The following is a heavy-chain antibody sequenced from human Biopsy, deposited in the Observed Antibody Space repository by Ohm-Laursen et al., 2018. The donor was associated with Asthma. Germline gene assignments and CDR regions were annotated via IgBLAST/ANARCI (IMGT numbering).Heavy chain of an antibody. CDR3: ARLWEEVDC. V-gene: IGHV4-34*01. CDR1: GGSFSGYY. CDR2: INHSGST. D-gene: IGHD1-26*01. J-gene: IGHJ4*02. Sequence: SETLSLTCAVYGGSFSGYYWGWIRQPPGKGLEWIGEINHSGSTNYNPSLKSRVTISVDTSNNQFSLRLSSVTAADTAVYYCARLWEEVDCWGQGTLVTVSS.